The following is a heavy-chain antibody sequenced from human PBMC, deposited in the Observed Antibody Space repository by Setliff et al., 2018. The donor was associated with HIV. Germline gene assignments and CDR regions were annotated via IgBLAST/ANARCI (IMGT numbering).Heavy chain of an antibody. CDR2: INPNSDGT. V-gene: IGHV1-69*10. Sequence: GASVKVSCKASGGTFSSYAINWVRQAPGQGLEWMGWINPNSDGTNYAQKFQGRVTITADKSTSTAYMELSSLRSEDTAVYYCVSGPLSGYGYYFDYWGQGALVTVSS. CDR1: GGTFSSYA. D-gene: IGHD3-3*01. J-gene: IGHJ4*02. CDR3: VSGPLSGYGYYFDY.